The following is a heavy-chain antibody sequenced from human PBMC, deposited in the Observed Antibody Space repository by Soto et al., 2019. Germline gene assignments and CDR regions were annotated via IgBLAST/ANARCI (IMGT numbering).Heavy chain of an antibody. D-gene: IGHD3-3*01. Sequence: EVQLVESGGGLVKPGGSLRLSCAASGFTFSSYSMNWVRQAPGKGLEWVSSISSSSSYIYYADSVKGRFTISRDNAKNSLYLKMNSLRAEDTAVYYCARELLTIFGVAMGFDYWGQGTLVTVSS. V-gene: IGHV3-21*01. J-gene: IGHJ4*02. CDR3: ARELLTIFGVAMGFDY. CDR2: ISSSSSYI. CDR1: GFTFSSYS.